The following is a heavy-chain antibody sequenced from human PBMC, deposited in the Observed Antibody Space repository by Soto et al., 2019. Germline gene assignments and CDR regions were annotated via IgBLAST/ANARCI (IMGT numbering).Heavy chain of an antibody. J-gene: IGHJ6*02. D-gene: IGHD6-19*01. CDR1: GFTFSSYS. Sequence: GGSLRLSCAASGFTFSSYSMNWVRQAPGKGLEWVSSISSSSSYIYYADSVKGRFTISRDNAKNSLYLQMNSLRAEDTAVYYCAREVAVAAYYYYGMDVWGQGTTVTVYS. CDR2: ISSSSSYI. CDR3: AREVAVAAYYYYGMDV. V-gene: IGHV3-21*01.